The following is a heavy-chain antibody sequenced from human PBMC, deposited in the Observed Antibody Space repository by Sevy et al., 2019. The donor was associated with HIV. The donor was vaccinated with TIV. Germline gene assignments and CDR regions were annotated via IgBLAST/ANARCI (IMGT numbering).Heavy chain of an antibody. CDR2: ISNYNSTK. CDR3: ARGVSVVATTGVWFDP. Sequence: ASVKVSCEASGYTFSSYGITWGRQAPGQGLEWMGWISNYNSTKKSAQKFQDRVTMTTDTSTSTAYMELRSLRKDDTAVYYCARGVSVVATTGVWFDPWGQGTLVTVSS. J-gene: IGHJ5*02. CDR1: GYTFSSYG. D-gene: IGHD5-12*01. V-gene: IGHV1-18*01.